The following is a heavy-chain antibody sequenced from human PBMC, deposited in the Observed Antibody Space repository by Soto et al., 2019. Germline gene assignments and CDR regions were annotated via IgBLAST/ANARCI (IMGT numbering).Heavy chain of an antibody. CDR2: INHSGST. V-gene: IGHV4-34*01. Sequence: QVQLQQWGAGLLKPSETLSLTCAVYGGSFSGYYWSWIRQPPGKGLEWIGEINHSGSTNYNPSLKSRVTISVDTSKNQFSLKLSSVTAADTAVYYCARCRPTVTTAAWPYYYGMDVWGQGTTVTVSS. CDR3: ARCRPTVTTAAWPYYYGMDV. D-gene: IGHD4-4*01. CDR1: GGSFSGYY. J-gene: IGHJ6*02.